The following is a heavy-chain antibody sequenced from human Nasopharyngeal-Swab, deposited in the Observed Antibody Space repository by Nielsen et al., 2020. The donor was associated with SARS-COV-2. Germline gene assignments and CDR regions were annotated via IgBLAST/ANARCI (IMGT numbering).Heavy chain of an antibody. Sequence: VRQAPGKGLEWVAVIWCDGSNKYYADSVKGRFTISRDNSKNTLYLQMNSLRAEDTAVYYCARDYYGSGKGWFDPWGQGTLVTVSS. J-gene: IGHJ5*02. D-gene: IGHD3-10*01. CDR2: IWCDGSNK. V-gene: IGHV3-33*01. CDR3: ARDYYGSGKGWFDP.